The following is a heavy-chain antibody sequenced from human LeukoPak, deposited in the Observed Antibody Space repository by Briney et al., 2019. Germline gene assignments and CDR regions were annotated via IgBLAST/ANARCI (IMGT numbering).Heavy chain of an antibody. J-gene: IGHJ4*02. V-gene: IGHV3-21*01. CDR2: ISSSGSFI. D-gene: IGHD3-16*02. CDR3: ARSFGGVISYFDY. Sequence: GGSLRLSCAASGLTFSSYSMTWVRQAPGKGLEWVSSISSSGSFIYYADSVKGRFTISRDNAKNSLYLQMSSLRADDTAIYYCARSFGGVISYFDYWGQGTLVTVSS. CDR1: GLTFSSYS.